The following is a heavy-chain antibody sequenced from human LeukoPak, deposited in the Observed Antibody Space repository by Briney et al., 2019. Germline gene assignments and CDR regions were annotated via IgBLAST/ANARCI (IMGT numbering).Heavy chain of an antibody. D-gene: IGHD5-18*01. CDR1: GGSISSSSYY. V-gene: IGHV4-39*07. CDR3: ARVVTAMAPYYFDY. J-gene: IGHJ4*02. CDR2: IYYSGST. Sequence: PSETLSLTCTVSGGSISSSSYYWGWIRQPPGKGLEWIGSIYYSGSTNYNPSLKSRVTISVDTSKNQFSLKLSSVTAADTAVYYCARVVTAMAPYYFDYWGQGTLVTVSS.